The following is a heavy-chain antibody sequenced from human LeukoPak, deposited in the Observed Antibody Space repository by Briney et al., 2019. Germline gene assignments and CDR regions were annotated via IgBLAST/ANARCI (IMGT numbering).Heavy chain of an antibody. Sequence: GGSLRLSCAASGFTFSSYAMSWVRQAPGKGLEWISSMSGSSDIYYADSVRGRFTISRDNAKNSLFLQMNGLRADDTAVYYCVRIPNSANFPNWFDPWGQGTLVTVSS. CDR1: GFTFSSYA. J-gene: IGHJ5*02. CDR2: MSGSSDI. CDR3: VRIPNSANFPNWFDP. V-gene: IGHV3-21*01. D-gene: IGHD4/OR15-4a*01.